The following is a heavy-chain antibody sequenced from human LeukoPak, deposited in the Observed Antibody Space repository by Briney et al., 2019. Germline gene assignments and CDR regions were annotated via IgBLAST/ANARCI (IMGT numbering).Heavy chain of an antibody. CDR1: GYTFTSYG. D-gene: IGHD3-16*02. J-gene: IGHJ5*02. CDR3: ARESTTRDYVWGSYRYVPWFDP. CDR2: INPNSGGT. V-gene: IGHV1-2*04. Sequence: ASVKVSCKASGYTFTSYGISWVRQAPGQGLEWMGWINPNSGGTNYAQKFQGWVTMTRDTSISTAYMELSRLRSDDTAVYYCARESTTRDYVWGSYRYVPWFDPWGQGTLVTVSS.